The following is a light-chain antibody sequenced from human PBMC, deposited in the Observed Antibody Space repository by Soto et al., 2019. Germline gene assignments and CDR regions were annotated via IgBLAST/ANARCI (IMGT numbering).Light chain of an antibody. V-gene: IGKV1-39*01. Sequence: DIQMTQSPSSLSASVGDRVTITCRASQSISTSLNWYHQKPGKAPDLLIYGASSLQSGVTSRFTGSGSGTDFTLTFTDLQPEDFATYYCQQNYSIPITFGQGTRLEIK. J-gene: IGKJ5*01. CDR2: GAS. CDR3: QQNYSIPIT. CDR1: QSISTS.